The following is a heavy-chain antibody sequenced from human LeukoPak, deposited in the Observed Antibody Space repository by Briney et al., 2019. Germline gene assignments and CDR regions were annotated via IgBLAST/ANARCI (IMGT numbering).Heavy chain of an antibody. D-gene: IGHD3-10*01. J-gene: IGHJ4*02. CDR3: ARDTYGSGSYYNAPLDY. V-gene: IGHV3-23*01. CDR2: IIGSGSST. CDR1: GFTFSSYG. Sequence: GGTLRLSCAASGFTFSSYGMSWVRQAPGKGLQWVSVIIGSGSSTYYADSVKGRFTISRDNAKNSLYLQMNSLRAEDTAVYYCARDTYGSGSYYNAPLDYWGQGTLVTVSS.